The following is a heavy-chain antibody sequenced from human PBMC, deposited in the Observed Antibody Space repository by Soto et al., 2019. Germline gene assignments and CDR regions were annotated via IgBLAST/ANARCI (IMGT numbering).Heavy chain of an antibody. CDR1: GFTFSTTG. V-gene: IGHV3-30*18. D-gene: IGHD6-19*01. CDR3: AKDLYGAGWYNYFDP. CDR2: LSHDGGVQ. Sequence: QVHLAESGGGVVQPGISLRLSCAASGFTFSTTGMHWVRQAPGKGLEWVAMLSHDGGVQHYTDSVKGRFTISRDTSKNTLYLQMNSLRPEDTAIYHCAKDLYGAGWYNYFDPWGQGTLVTVSS. J-gene: IGHJ5*02.